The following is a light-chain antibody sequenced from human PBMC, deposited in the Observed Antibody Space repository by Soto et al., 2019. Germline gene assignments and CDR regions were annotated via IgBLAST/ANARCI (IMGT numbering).Light chain of an antibody. V-gene: IGKV4-1*01. CDR1: QSVLYSSNNKNY. CDR3: QKYDSSPYT. J-gene: IGKJ2*01. Sequence: DIVMTQSPDSLALSLGERATINCKSSQSVLYSSNNKNYLAWYQQKPGQPPKLLIYWASTRESGVPDRFSGSGPGTDITLTISIQQAADVAVYYCQKYDSSPYTFGQGTKLEIK. CDR2: WAS.